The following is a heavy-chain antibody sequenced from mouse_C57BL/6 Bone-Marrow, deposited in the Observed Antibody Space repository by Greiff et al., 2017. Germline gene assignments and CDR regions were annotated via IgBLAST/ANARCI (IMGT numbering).Heavy chain of an antibody. Sequence: QVQLQQPGAELVKPGASVKLSCKASGYTFTSYWMHWVKQRPGQGLEWIGMIHPNSGSTNYNEKFKSKATLTVAKSSSTAYMQLSSLTSEDSAVYYCARGGGSSPYYAMDYWGQGTSVTVSS. V-gene: IGHV1-64*01. J-gene: IGHJ4*01. CDR3: ARGGGSSPYYAMDY. CDR1: GYTFTSYW. D-gene: IGHD1-1*01. CDR2: IHPNSGST.